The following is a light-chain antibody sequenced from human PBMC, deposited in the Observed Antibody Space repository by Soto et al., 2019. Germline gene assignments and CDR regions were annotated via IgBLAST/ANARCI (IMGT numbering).Light chain of an antibody. CDR3: SSFTNTITRYA. CDR1: SSDVGGYNY. Sequence: QSALTQPASVSGSPGQSITISCTGTSSDVGGYNYVSWFQHHPGKAPKLIIYEVSYRPSGVSARFSGSKSGDTASLTISGLQAEGEADYYCSSFTNTITRYAFGTGTKLTVL. V-gene: IGLV2-14*01. CDR2: EVS. J-gene: IGLJ1*01.